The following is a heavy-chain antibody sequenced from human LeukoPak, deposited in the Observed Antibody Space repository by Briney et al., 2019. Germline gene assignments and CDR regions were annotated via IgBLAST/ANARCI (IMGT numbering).Heavy chain of an antibody. V-gene: IGHV3-9*01. J-gene: IGHJ4*02. CDR3: AKMGAGLDY. CDR2: ISWNSGSI. CDR1: GFTFDDYA. D-gene: IGHD1-26*01. Sequence: PGGSLRLSCAASGFTFDDYAMHWVRQAPGKGLEWVSGISWNSGSIGYADSVKGRFTISRDNAKNSLYLQMNGLRAEDTALYYCAKMGAGLDYWGQGTLVTVSS.